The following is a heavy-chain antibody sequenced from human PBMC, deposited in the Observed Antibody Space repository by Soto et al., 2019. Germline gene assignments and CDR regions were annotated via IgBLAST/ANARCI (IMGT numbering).Heavy chain of an antibody. CDR2: ISSSSSTI. J-gene: IGHJ6*04. D-gene: IGHD3-3*01. CDR3: ARESRTDDVWRRNSVMDV. V-gene: IGHV3-48*02. CDR1: GFTFSSYS. Sequence: PGGYLRISCAASGFTFSSYSMNWVRQAPGKGLEWVSYISSSSSTIYYADSVKGRFTISRDNAKNSLYLQMNSLRDEDTAVYYCARESRTDDVWRRNSVMDVRGKGSTVIVSS.